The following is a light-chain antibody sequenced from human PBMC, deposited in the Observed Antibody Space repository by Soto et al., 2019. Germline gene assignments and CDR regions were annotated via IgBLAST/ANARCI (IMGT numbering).Light chain of an antibody. Sequence: ESVLTQYPGTLSLSPGERATISCRASQSVSRNFFAWYQQKTGQAPRLLIYGASNRATGIPDRFSGSGSGTDFTLNISGLELEEFAYEYCQQHDNSLTTFGHVNKVLI. CDR2: GAS. J-gene: IGKJ1*01. V-gene: IGKV3-20*01. CDR3: QQHDNSLTT. CDR1: QSVSRNF.